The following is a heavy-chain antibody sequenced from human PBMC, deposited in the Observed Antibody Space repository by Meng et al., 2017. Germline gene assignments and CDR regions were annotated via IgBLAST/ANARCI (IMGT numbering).Heavy chain of an antibody. D-gene: IGHD3-22*01. CDR3: ARDSQRWLLRRRGAFDI. CDR2: ISSSGSTI. J-gene: IGHJ3*02. V-gene: IGHV3-11*01. Sequence: GESLKISCAASGFTFSDYYMSWIRQAPGKGLEWVSYISSSGSTIYYADSVKGRFTISRDNAKNSLYLQMNSLRAEDTAVYYCARDSQRWLLRRRGAFDIWGQGTMVTVS. CDR1: GFTFSDYY.